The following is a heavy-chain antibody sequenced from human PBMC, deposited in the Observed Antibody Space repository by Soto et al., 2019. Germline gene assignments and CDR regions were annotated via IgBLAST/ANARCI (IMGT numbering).Heavy chain of an antibody. J-gene: IGHJ6*02. Sequence: QVQLVESGGGAVQPGRSLRLSCAASEFTFSNFAMHWVRQAPGKGLEWVAVISYDGSSEYYGDSVKGRFSISRDNSKNMLYLQMTSLRAEDTAIYYCAKETADLGDCRTTTCPYYYYYGLDVWGHGTTVTVSS. CDR3: AKETADLGDCRTTTCPYYYYYGLDV. CDR1: EFTFSNFA. V-gene: IGHV3-30*18. D-gene: IGHD2-2*01. CDR2: ISYDGSSE.